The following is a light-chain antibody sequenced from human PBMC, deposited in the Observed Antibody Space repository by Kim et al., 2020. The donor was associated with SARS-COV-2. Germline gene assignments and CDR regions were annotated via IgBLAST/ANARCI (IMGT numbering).Light chain of an antibody. Sequence: DIQMTQFPPTLSASAGDRVTITCRASQRINNWLAWYQQKPGKTPKLLISGASNLESGVPSRFSGSTSGTEFTLTISSLQPDDFATYYCQQYTGYPYTFGQGTKLEI. V-gene: IGKV1-5*01. CDR2: GAS. CDR3: QQYTGYPYT. CDR1: QRINNW. J-gene: IGKJ2*01.